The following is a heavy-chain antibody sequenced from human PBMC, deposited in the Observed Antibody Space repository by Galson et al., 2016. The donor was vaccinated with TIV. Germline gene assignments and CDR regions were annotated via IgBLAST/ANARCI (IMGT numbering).Heavy chain of an antibody. CDR2: TYCRSRCYY. V-gene: IGHV6-1*01. D-gene: IGHD3-10*01. Sequence: CAISGDSVSSNSAAWNWIRQSPSRGLEWLGRTYCRSRCYYDYAVSVKSRITIESDTSKYQFSLQLNSVTSEDTAVYYCARAAGRNGATCHATCESFDFWGQGTKVTVSS. J-gene: IGHJ3*01. CDR3: ARAAGRNGATCHATCESFDF. CDR1: GDSVSSNSAA.